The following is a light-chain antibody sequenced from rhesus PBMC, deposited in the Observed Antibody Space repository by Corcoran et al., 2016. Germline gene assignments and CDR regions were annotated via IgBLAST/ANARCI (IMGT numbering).Light chain of an antibody. CDR3: QHSYGTPRT. CDR1: ENANNY. CDR2: KAY. V-gene: IGKV1-74*01. J-gene: IGKJ1*01. Sequence: DIQVTQSPSSLSASVGDRVTITCRASENANNYLNWYQQKPGKAPTFLIYKAYTLQSGVPSRFRGSASGTDFTLTISSLQPEDFATDNCQHSYGTPRTFGQGTKVEIK.